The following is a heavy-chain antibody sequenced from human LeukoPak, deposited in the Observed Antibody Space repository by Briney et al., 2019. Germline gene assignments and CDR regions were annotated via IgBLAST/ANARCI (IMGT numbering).Heavy chain of an antibody. CDR2: IRSKAYGGTT. Sequence: GGSLRLSCTASGFTFGDYAMTWVCQAPGKGLEWVGFIRSKAYGGTTEFAASVKGRFIISRDDSKSIAYLQMNSLKTEDTAVYYCTAYDPSDYYGMDGWGQGTTVTVS. V-gene: IGHV3-49*04. D-gene: IGHD5-12*01. J-gene: IGHJ6*02. CDR1: GFTFGDYA. CDR3: TAYDPSDYYGMDG.